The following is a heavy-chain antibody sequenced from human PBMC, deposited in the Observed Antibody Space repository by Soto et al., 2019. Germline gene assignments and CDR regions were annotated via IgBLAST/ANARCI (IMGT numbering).Heavy chain of an antibody. J-gene: IGHJ4*02. CDR1: GFTFSSYG. CDR3: ARDESISMVRGVIT. D-gene: IGHD3-10*01. V-gene: IGHV3-33*01. Sequence: QAQLVESGGGVVQPGRSLRLSCEASGFTFSSYGMHWVRQAPGKGLEWVAVIWYDGSNEDYADSVKGRFTISRDNSKNTLYLQMNSLRAEDTAVYYCARDESISMVRGVITWGQGTLVTVSS. CDR2: IWYDGSNE.